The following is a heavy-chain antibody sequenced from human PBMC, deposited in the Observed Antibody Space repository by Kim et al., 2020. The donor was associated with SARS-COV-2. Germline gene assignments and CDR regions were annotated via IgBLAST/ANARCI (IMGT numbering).Heavy chain of an antibody. J-gene: IGHJ4*02. V-gene: IGHV1-18*01. CDR3: ARTLRDGYYFDY. Sequence: NSEQKLQGRVTMTTDTSTSTAYMELRSLRSDDTAVYYCARTLRDGYYFDYWGQGTLVTVSS. D-gene: IGHD2-15*01.